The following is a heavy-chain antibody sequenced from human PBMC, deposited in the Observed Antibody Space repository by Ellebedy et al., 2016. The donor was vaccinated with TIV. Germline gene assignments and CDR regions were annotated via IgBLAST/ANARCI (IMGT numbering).Heavy chain of an antibody. CDR3: ARLGLGVYGMDV. D-gene: IGHD3-16*01. CDR2: ISSGSSDI. CDR1: GFTFRTFS. Sequence: GGSLRLXXAASGFTFRTFSMSWVRQAPGKGLEWVSYISSGSSDIKYADSVKGRFTVSRDNAKNSVFLQMNSLRAEDTAMYYCARLGLGVYGMDVWGQGTTVTVSS. J-gene: IGHJ6*02. V-gene: IGHV3-21*05.